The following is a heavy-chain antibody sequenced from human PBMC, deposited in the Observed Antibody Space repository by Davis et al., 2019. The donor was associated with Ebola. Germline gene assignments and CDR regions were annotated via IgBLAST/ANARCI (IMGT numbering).Heavy chain of an antibody. CDR3: ARDGGADGYKGYDY. J-gene: IGHJ4*02. CDR2: MNPNSGNT. CDR1: GYTFTSYD. D-gene: IGHD5-24*01. V-gene: IGHV1-8*01. Sequence: ASVKVSCMASGYTFTSYDINWVRQATGQGLEWMGWMNPNSGNTGYAQKFQGRVTMTRDTSTSTVYMELSSLRSEDTAVYYCARDGGADGYKGYDYWSQGTLVTVSS.